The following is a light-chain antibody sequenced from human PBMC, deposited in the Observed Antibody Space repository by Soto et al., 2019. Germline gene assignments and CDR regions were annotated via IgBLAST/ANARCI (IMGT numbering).Light chain of an antibody. CDR2: KAS. CDR3: QHFNSFPPLFT. Sequence: DIQMTQSPSTLSASVGDRVTITCRASQSISTYLAWYQQKPGNAPKLLIYKASNLQSGVPSRFSGSGSGTEFTLTISSLQPDDFATYYCQHFNSFPPLFTFGPGTKVNLK. CDR1: QSISTY. J-gene: IGKJ3*01. V-gene: IGKV1-5*03.